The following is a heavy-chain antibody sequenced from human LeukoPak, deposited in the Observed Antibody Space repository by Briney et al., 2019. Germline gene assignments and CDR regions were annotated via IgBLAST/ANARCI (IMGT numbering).Heavy chain of an antibody. V-gene: IGHV3-11*04. CDR2: ITDSGSTR. CDR3: ARGEYGSGSYHIDY. CDR1: AFTLSDYD. J-gene: IGHJ4*02. D-gene: IGHD3-10*01. Sequence: GGSLRLSCAASAFTLSDYDMSWIRQAPGKGLEWVSSITDSGSTRYYADSVKGRFTISRDNAKNSLYLQMNSLRAEDTAVYYCARGEYGSGSYHIDYWGQGTLVTVSS.